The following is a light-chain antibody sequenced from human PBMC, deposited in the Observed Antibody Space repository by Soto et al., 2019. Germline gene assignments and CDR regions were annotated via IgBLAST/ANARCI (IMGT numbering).Light chain of an antibody. CDR1: SSDIGTYNY. J-gene: IGLJ3*02. CDR2: EVN. Sequence: QPVLTQPASVSASPGQSITISCTGTSSDIGTYNYVSWYQQHPGKAPKLMIFEVNNRPSWVSNRFSGSKSGNTASLTVSGLQAEDEADYYCSSYTTSNTWVFGGGTKVTV. V-gene: IGLV2-14*01. CDR3: SSYTTSNTWV.